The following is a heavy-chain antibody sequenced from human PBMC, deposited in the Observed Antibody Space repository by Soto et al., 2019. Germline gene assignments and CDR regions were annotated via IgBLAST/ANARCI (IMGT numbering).Heavy chain of an antibody. CDR3: ARVGHITNYGMDV. D-gene: IGHD1-26*01. J-gene: IGHJ6*02. CDR1: GGTFSSYP. Sequence: QVQLVQSGAEVKKPGSSVKVSCGASGGTFSSYPINWVRQAPGQGLEWMGGVIPFFGTSNYAQKFQGRVTITADESTSTAYMELRSLRSEDTAVYYCARVGHITNYGMDVWGQGTTVTVSS. CDR2: VIPFFGTS. V-gene: IGHV1-69*01.